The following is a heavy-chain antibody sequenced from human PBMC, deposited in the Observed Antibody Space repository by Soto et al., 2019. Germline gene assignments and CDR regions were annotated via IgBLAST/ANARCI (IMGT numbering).Heavy chain of an antibody. CDR1: GCSTSSSDW. CDR2: IHRDGVT. CDR3: AGRPEIHPR. Sequence: QVHLQESGPGLVKPSETLSLTCAISGCSTSSSDWWTWVRQPPGEGLEWIGEIHRDGVTNYNSSLKSRLTISLDQSRNQFSLSLTSVTAADAAVYFCAGRPEIHPRWGQGILVPVSS. J-gene: IGHJ4*02. D-gene: IGHD1-26*01. V-gene: IGHV4-4*02.